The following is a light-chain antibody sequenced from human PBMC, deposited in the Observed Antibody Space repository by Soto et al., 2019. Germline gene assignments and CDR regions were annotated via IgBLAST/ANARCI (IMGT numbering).Light chain of an antibody. CDR1: QSISSY. CDR2: AAS. V-gene: IGKV1-39*01. CDR3: RDRYSTPPP. Sequence: DIQMTQSPSSLSASVGDRVTITCRASQSISSYLNWYQQKPGKAPKLLIYAASSLQSGVPSRFSGSGSGTDFTLTISSLQSDDFGTGYYRDRYSTPPPLGAGT. J-gene: IGKJ4*01.